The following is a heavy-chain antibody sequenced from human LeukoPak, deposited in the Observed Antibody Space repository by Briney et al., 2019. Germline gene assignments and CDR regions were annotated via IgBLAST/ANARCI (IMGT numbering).Heavy chain of an antibody. D-gene: IGHD6-13*01. CDR2: IGWNSGGI. CDR3: VKVTAAGFVDH. Sequence: GGSLRLSCAASGFTFDDYAMHWVRQAPGKGVEWVSGIGWNSGGIVYADPVKGRFTISRDNAKNSLYLQMNSLGAEDTALYYCVKVTAAGFVDHWGQGTLVTVSS. CDR1: GFTFDDYA. V-gene: IGHV3-9*01. J-gene: IGHJ4*02.